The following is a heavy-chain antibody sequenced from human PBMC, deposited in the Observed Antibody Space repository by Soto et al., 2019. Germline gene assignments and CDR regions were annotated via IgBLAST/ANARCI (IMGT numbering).Heavy chain of an antibody. D-gene: IGHD6-13*01. J-gene: IGHJ4*02. V-gene: IGHV3-53*04. CDR2: IYSGGST. Sequence: PGGSLRLSCAASGVTVSSNYMSWVRQAPGKGLEWVSVIYSGGSTYYADSVKGRFTISRHNSKNTLYLQMNSLRAEDTAVYYCAREGGGSSWYYFDYWGQGTLVTVSS. CDR1: GVTVSSNY. CDR3: AREGGGSSWYYFDY.